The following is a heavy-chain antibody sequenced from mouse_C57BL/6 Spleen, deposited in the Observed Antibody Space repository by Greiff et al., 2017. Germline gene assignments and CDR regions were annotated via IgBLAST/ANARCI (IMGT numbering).Heavy chain of an antibody. Sequence: EVKLVESGGGLVKPGGSLKLSCAASGFTFSSYAMSWVRQTPEKRLEWVATISDGGSYTYYPDNVKGRFTISRDNAKNNLYLQMSHLKSEDTAMYYCARESTMVTTFDYGGQGTTLTVSS. D-gene: IGHD2-2*01. CDR3: ARESTMVTTFDY. CDR1: GFTFSSYA. J-gene: IGHJ2*01. V-gene: IGHV5-4*03. CDR2: ISDGGSYT.